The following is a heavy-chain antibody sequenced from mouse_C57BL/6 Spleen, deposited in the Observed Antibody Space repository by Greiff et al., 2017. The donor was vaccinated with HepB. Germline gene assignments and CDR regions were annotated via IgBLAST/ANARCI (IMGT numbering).Heavy chain of an antibody. CDR2: ISSGGDYI. J-gene: IGHJ3*01. Sequence: EVKLMESGEGLVKPGGSLKLSCAASGFTFSSYAMSWVRQTPEKRLEWVAYISSGGDYIYYADTVKGRFTISRDNARNTLYLQMSSLKSEDTAMYYCTRERGGTGTFAYWGQGTLVTVSA. V-gene: IGHV5-9-1*02. D-gene: IGHD4-1*01. CDR3: TRERGGTGTFAY. CDR1: GFTFSSYA.